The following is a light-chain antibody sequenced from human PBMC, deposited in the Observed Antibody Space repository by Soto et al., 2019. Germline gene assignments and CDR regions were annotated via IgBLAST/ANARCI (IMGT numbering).Light chain of an antibody. CDR1: QTISSY. CDR2: AAS. J-gene: IGKJ4*01. Sequence: DIQMTQSASTLTRPVGDRVTITCPARQTISSYLAWYQQKPGKAPKLLIYAASTLQSGVPSRFSGSESGTDFTLTISSLQPEDFGTYYCQQDNNYPLTFGGGTKVDIK. V-gene: IGKV1-9*01. CDR3: QQDNNYPLT.